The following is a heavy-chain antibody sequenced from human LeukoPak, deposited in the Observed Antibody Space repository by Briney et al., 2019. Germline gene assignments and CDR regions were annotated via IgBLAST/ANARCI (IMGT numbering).Heavy chain of an antibody. CDR1: GGIFSSYA. CDR2: INTNTGNP. CDR3: ARNNADGEGRFSY. V-gene: IGHV7-4-1*02. J-gene: IGHJ4*02. D-gene: IGHD3-10*01. Sequence: GASVKVSCKASGGIFSSYAISWVRQAPGQGLEWMGWINTNTGNPTYAQGFTGRFVFSLDTSVSTAYLQISSLKAEDTAVYYCARNNADGEGRFSYWGQGTLVTVSS.